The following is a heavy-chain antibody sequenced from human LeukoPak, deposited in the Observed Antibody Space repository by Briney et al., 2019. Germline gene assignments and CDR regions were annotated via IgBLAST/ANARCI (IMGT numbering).Heavy chain of an antibody. D-gene: IGHD2-15*01. CDR3: ARTSYCSGGSCYLSPGDY. V-gene: IGHV4-34*01. CDR2: INHSGST. J-gene: IGHJ4*02. CDR1: GGSFSVYY. Sequence: SETLSLTCAVYGGSFSVYYWSWIRQPPGKGLEWIGEINHSGSTNYNPSLKSRVTISVDTSKNQFSLKLSSVTAADTAVYYCARTSYCSGGSCYLSPGDYWGQGTLVTVSS.